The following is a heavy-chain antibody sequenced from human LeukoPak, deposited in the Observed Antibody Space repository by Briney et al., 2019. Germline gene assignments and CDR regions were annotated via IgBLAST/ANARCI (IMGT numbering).Heavy chain of an antibody. J-gene: IGHJ6*04. CDR2: INHSGST. V-gene: IGHV4-34*01. CDR1: GGSFSGYY. Sequence: PSETLSLTCAVYGGSFSGYYWSWIRQPPGKGLEWIGEINHSGSTNYNPSLKSRVTISVDTSKNQFSLKLSSVTAADTAVYYCARLPSSVVVPAAIRYYYGMDVWGKGTTVTVSS. CDR3: ARLPSSVVVPAAIRYYYGMDV. D-gene: IGHD2-2*01.